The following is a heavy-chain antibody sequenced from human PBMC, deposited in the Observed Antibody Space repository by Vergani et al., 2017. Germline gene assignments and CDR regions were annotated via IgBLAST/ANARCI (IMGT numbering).Heavy chain of an antibody. J-gene: IGHJ4*02. V-gene: IGHV4-59*01. CDR3: AIWLATGSSSFTVDY. CDR1: GGSISSYY. D-gene: IGHD6-6*01. Sequence: QVQLQESGPGLVKPSETLSLTCTVSGGSISSYYWSWIRQPPGKGLEWIGYIYYSGSTNYNPSLKSRFTISVDTSKNQFSLKLSSVTAADTAVNYCAIWLATGSSSFTVDYWGQGTLVTVSS. CDR2: IYYSGST.